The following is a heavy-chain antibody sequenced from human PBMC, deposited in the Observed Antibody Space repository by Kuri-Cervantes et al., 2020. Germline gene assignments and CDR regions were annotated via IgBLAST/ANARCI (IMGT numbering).Heavy chain of an antibody. CDR3: ARHIVATTHFDY. Sequence: ASVKVSCKASGYTFTSYAMHWVRQAPGQRLEWMGWINAGNGNTKYSQKFQGRVTITRDPSASTAYMELSSLRSEDTAVYYCARHIVATTHFDYWGQGTLVTVSS. V-gene: IGHV1-3*01. CDR2: INAGNGNT. D-gene: IGHD5-12*01. CDR1: GYTFTSYA. J-gene: IGHJ4*02.